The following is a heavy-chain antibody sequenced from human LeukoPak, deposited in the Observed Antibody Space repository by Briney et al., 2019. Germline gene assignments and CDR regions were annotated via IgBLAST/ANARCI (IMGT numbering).Heavy chain of an antibody. Sequence: SETLSLTCTVSGGSISSYYWGWIRQPPGKGLEWIGSIYYSGSTYYNPSLKSRVTISVDTSKNQFSLKLSSVTAADTAVYYCAIYPTYYDFWSGYWVRDYWGQGTLVTVSS. V-gene: IGHV4-39*01. J-gene: IGHJ4*02. CDR1: GGSISSYY. CDR2: IYYSGST. D-gene: IGHD3-3*01. CDR3: AIYPTYYDFWSGYWVRDY.